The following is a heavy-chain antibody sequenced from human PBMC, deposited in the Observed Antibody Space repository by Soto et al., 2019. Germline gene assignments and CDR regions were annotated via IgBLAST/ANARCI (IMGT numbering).Heavy chain of an antibody. Sequence: SETLSLTCTVPGGSISGGGYYWSWIRQHPGKGLEWIGYIYYSGSTYYNPSLKSRVTISVDTSKNQFSLKLSSVTAADTAVYYCASSGGDYGNWFDPWGQGTLVTVSS. J-gene: IGHJ5*02. D-gene: IGHD4-17*01. V-gene: IGHV4-31*03. CDR2: IYYSGST. CDR1: GGSISGGGYY. CDR3: ASSGGDYGNWFDP.